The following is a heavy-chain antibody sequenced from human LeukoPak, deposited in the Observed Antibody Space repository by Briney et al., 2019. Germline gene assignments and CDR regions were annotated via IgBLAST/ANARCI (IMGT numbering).Heavy chain of an antibody. J-gene: IGHJ4*02. CDR1: NFSISSGYY. CDR2: VYHSGST. D-gene: IGHD3-22*01. V-gene: IGHV4-38-2*02. CDR3: ARDKDYYDSSGYLY. Sequence: PSETLSLTCNVSNFSISSGYYWGWIRKPQGNGLEWIGSVYHSGSTYYNPSLKSRVTISVDTSKNQFSLKLKSVTAADTAVYYCARDKDYYDSSGYLYWGQGILVTVSS.